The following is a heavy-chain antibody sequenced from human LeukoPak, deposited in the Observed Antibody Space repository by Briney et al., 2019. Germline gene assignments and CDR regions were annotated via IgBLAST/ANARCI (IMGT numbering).Heavy chain of an antibody. Sequence: ASVKVSCKASGYTFTSQAINWVRQAPGLGLQWMGWVNTTTGNPTYAQGFTGRFVFSFDTSVSTAYPQINSLKAEDTAVYYCVGAETSVGYFDYWGQGTLVTVSS. CDR3: VGAETSVGYFDY. J-gene: IGHJ4*02. CDR1: GYTFTSQA. D-gene: IGHD4-23*01. CDR2: VNTTTGNP. V-gene: IGHV7-4-1*02.